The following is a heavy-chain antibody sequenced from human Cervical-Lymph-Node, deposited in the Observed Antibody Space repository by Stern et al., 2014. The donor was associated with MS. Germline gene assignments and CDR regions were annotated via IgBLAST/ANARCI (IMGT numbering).Heavy chain of an antibody. J-gene: IGHJ6*02. CDR1: GSTFSSYA. CDR2: IIPIFGTA. CDR3: ARGELKEGLVRGMDV. V-gene: IGHV1-69*12. Sequence: VQLVQSGAEVKKPGSSGKVSCKASGSTFSSYAISWVRQAPGQGLEWMGGIIPIFGTANQAQKFQGRVTITEDESTSTAYMELSSLRSADTAVYYCARGELKEGLVRGMDVWGQGTTVTVSS. D-gene: IGHD1-26*01.